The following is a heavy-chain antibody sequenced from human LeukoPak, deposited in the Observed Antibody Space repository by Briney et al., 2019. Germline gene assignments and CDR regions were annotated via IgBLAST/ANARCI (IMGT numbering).Heavy chain of an antibody. V-gene: IGHV3-23*01. CDR3: ARSRGIPDAFDM. D-gene: IGHD2-21*01. J-gene: IGHJ3*02. Sequence: GGSLRLSCAASGFTFSNNAMHWVRQAPGKGLEWVSSISGGGGETYYVDSVKGRFTTSRDNSKNTVYLQMNSLRAEDTAVYYCARSRGIPDAFDMWGLGTMVTVSS. CDR1: GFTFSNNA. CDR2: ISGGGGET.